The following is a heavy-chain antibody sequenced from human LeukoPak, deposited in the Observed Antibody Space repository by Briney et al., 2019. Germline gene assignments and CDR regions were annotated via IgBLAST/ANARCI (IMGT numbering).Heavy chain of an antibody. CDR2: ISSSGSTI. J-gene: IGHJ4*01. CDR1: GFTFSDYY. D-gene: IGHD5-24*01. V-gene: IGHV3-11*04. Sequence: GGSLRLSCAASGFTFSDYYMSWIRQAPGKGLEWVSYISSSGSTIYYADSVKGRFTISRDNAKNSLYLQMNSLRAEDTAFYYCAKLLHDATIYDFWGHGALVTVSS. CDR3: AKLLHDATIYDF.